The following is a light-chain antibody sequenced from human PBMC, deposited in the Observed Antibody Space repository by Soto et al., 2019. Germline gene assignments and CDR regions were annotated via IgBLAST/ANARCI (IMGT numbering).Light chain of an antibody. CDR2: DVS. J-gene: IGLJ1*01. CDR1: SSDVGAYNY. V-gene: IGLV2-11*01. CDR3: CSYAGSYNYV. Sequence: QSALTQPRSVSGSPGQSVTISCTGTSSDVGAYNYVSWYQQHPGEAPKVMIFDVSKRPSGVPDRFSGSKSGTTASLTISGLQADDEADYYCCSYAGSYNYVFGSGTKVTVL.